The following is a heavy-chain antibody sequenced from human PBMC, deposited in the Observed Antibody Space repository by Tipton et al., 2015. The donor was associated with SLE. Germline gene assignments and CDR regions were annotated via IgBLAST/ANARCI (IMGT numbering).Heavy chain of an antibody. CDR2: ISTNIATI. V-gene: IGHV3-48*03. CDR3: ARDNRLDY. J-gene: IGHJ4*02. Sequence: SLRLSCAASGFTFSSFEMNWVRQAPGKGLEWVSSISTNIATIYYADPVKGRFTISSDNAKNSLYLQMNSLRAEDTALYYCARDNRLDYWGQGTLVTVSS. CDR1: GFTFSSFE.